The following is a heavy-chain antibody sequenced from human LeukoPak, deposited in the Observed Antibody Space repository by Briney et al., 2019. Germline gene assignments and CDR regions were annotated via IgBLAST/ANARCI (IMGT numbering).Heavy chain of an antibody. CDR3: ASIAGGVTMVRGVQGWFDP. Sequence: SVKVSCKASGGTFSSYAISWVRQAPGQGLEWMGRIIPILGIANYAQKFQGRVTITADKSTSTAYMELSSLRSEDTAVYYCASIAGGVTMVRGVQGWFDPWGQGTLVTVSS. J-gene: IGHJ5*02. V-gene: IGHV1-69*04. CDR2: IIPILGIA. D-gene: IGHD3-10*01. CDR1: GGTFSSYA.